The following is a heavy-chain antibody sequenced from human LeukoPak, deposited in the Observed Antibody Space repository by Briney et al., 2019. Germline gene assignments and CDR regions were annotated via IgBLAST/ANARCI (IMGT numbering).Heavy chain of an antibody. J-gene: IGHJ3*02. V-gene: IGHV3-64*01. Sequence: PGGSLRLSCAASGFTFSSYAMHWVRQAPGKGLEYVSAISSNGGSTYYANSVKGRFTISRDNSKNTLYLQMGSLRAEDMAVYYCARGRTINAGSLSFDIWGQGTMVTVSS. CDR3: ARGRTINAGSLSFDI. CDR1: GFTFSSYA. D-gene: IGHD2/OR15-2a*01. CDR2: ISSNGGST.